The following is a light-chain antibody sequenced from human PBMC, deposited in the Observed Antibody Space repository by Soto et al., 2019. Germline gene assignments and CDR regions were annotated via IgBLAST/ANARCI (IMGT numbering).Light chain of an antibody. J-gene: IGLJ1*01. CDR2: DDS. V-gene: IGLV3-21*02. CDR3: QVWDVSTVHYV. Sequence: SYALTQPPSMSVAPGQTARITCGVNNIGSKTVHWYQQKAGQAPVLVVYDDSDRPSGIPERFSGSNSGNTATLTISRVEAGDEADYYCQVWDVSTVHYVFGTGTKVTVL. CDR1: NIGSKT.